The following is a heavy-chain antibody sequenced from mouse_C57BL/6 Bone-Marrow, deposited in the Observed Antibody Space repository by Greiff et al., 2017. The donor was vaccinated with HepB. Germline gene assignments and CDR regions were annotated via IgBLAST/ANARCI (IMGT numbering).Heavy chain of an antibody. D-gene: IGHD2-5*01. CDR2: ISSGSSTI. CDR3: ARLYYSNPFDY. J-gene: IGHJ2*01. V-gene: IGHV5-17*01. Sequence: EVKLMESGGGLVKPGGSLKLSCAASGFTFSDYGMHWVRQAPEKGLEWVAYISSGSSTIYYADTVKGRFTISRDNAKNTLFLQMTSLRSEDTAMYYCARLYYSNPFDYWGQGTTLTVSS. CDR1: GFTFSDYG.